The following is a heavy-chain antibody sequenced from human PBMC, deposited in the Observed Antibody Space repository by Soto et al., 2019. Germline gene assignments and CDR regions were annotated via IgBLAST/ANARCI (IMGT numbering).Heavy chain of an antibody. CDR2: ISSSSSYI. J-gene: IGHJ6*02. Sequence: GGSLRLSCAASGLTFSSYSMNWVRQAPGKGLEWVSSISSSSSYIYYADSVKGRFTISRDNAKNSLYLQMNSLRAEDTAVYYCARDRGYSYGGHYGMDVWGQGTTVTVSS. CDR3: ARDRGYSYGGHYGMDV. CDR1: GLTFSSYS. D-gene: IGHD5-18*01. V-gene: IGHV3-21*01.